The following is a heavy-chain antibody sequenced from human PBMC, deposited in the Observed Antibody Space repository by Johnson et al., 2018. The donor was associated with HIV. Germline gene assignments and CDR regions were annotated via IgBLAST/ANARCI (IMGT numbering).Heavy chain of an antibody. CDR2: IRYDGSNK. V-gene: IGHV3-30*02. CDR3: ARVGDSSSSLGAFDI. CDR1: GFTFSSYG. Sequence: QVQLVESGGGVVQPGGSLRLSCAASGFTFSSYGMHWVRQAPGKGLEWVAFIRYDGSNKYYADSVKGRFTISRDNSKNTLYLQMHSLRAEDTAVYYCARVGDSSSSLGAFDIWGQGTMVTVSS. J-gene: IGHJ3*02. D-gene: IGHD6-6*01.